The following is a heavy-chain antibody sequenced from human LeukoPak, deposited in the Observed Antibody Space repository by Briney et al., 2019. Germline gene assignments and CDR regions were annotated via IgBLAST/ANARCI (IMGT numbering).Heavy chain of an antibody. CDR1: GFTFSSYG. Sequence: PGGSLRLSCAASGFTFSSYGMHWVRQAPGKGLEWVAFIRYDGSNKYYADSVKGRFTISRDNSKNTLYLQMNSLRAEDTAVYYCACVVVTAIGFDWFDPWGQGTLVTVSS. CDR2: IRYDGSNK. D-gene: IGHD2-21*02. CDR3: ACVVVTAIGFDWFDP. J-gene: IGHJ5*02. V-gene: IGHV3-30*02.